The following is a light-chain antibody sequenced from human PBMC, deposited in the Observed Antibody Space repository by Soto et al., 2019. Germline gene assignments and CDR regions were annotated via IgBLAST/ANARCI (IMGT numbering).Light chain of an antibody. CDR1: QNIGSW. CDR2: MAT. Sequence: DIQMTQSPSTLSASVGDGVTITCRASQNIGSWLAWYQQKPGEAPKLLISMATNLQSGVPSRFSGSGSGTDFSLTISSLQPVDSATYFCQQYNDFQYSFGPGTKLDI. CDR3: QQYNDFQYS. V-gene: IGKV1-5*03. J-gene: IGKJ2*01.